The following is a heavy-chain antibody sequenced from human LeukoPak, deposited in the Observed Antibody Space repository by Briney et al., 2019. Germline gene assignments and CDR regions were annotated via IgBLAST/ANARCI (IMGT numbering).Heavy chain of an antibody. D-gene: IGHD2-2*01. Sequence: SETLSLTCALSGGSLSGYYWSWIRQPPGKGLEWIGEINHSGSTNYNPSLKSRLTISIDSSKRQFSLNLSSVTAADTAVYYCATNPGGYCSSTSCYGEAPWGQGTLVTVSS. J-gene: IGHJ5*02. CDR3: ATNPGGYCSSTSCYGEAP. V-gene: IGHV4-34*01. CDR1: GGSLSGYY. CDR2: INHSGST.